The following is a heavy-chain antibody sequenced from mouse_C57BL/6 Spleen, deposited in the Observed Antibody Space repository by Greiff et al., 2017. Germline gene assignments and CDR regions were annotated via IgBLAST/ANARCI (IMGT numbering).Heavy chain of an antibody. V-gene: IGHV1-54*01. CDR3: ARYYSNYEAWFAY. J-gene: IGHJ3*01. CDR2: INPGSGGT. Sequence: VQLQQSGAELVRPGTSVTVSCKASGYAFTNYLIEWVKQRPGQGLEWIGVINPGSGGTNYKEKFKGTATLTADKSSSTAYMQLSSLTSEDSAVYFCARYYSNYEAWFAYWGQGTLVTGSA. CDR1: GYAFTNYL. D-gene: IGHD2-5*01.